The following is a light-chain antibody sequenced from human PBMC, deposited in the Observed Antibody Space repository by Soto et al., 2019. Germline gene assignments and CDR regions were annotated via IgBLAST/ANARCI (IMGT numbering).Light chain of an antibody. CDR1: QSVSSN. CDR2: GAS. CDR3: QQHNNWPPWT. V-gene: IGKV3-15*01. J-gene: IGKJ1*01. Sequence: EIVMTQSPATLSVSPGERATLSCRASQSVSSNLAWYQQKPGQAPRLLMYGASTRATGIPDRFSGSGSGTEFTLTISSLQSEDVAVYYCQQHNNWPPWTFGQGTKVEIK.